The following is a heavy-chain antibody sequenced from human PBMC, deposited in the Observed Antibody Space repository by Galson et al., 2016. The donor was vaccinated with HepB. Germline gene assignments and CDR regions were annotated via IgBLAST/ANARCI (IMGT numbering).Heavy chain of an antibody. CDR1: GYSFIDYW. Sequence: QSGAEVKKPGQSLKISCKTSGYSFIDYWIGWVRQVPGKGLEWMGSIYPGDSDTNYSPSFDGQVIISADRSITTTYLQWSSLRASDTALYFCTTTVKYSPDYGEDHWGQGTLVTVPS. D-gene: IGHD4-17*01. V-gene: IGHV5-51*01. CDR2: IYPGDSDT. CDR3: TTTVKYSPDYGEDH. J-gene: IGHJ4*02.